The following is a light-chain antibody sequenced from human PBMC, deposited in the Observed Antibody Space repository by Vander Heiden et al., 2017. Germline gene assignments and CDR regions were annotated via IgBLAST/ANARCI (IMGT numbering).Light chain of an antibody. V-gene: IGLV2-23*02. J-gene: IGLJ2*01. Sequence: QSALTPPASVSGSPTQSLPIPCTGTSRDVDSYNLVSWYQQHPGKAPKLIIYEVNKRPSGVSNRFSGSKSGNTASLTISGLQTEDEAHYYCSSYAGSRTFVLFGGGTRLT. CDR3: SSYAGSRTFVL. CDR1: SRDVDSYNL. CDR2: EVN.